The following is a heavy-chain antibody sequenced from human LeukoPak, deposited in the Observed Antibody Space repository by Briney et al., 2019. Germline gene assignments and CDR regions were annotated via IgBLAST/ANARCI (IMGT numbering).Heavy chain of an antibody. V-gene: IGHV3-74*01. CDR2: INTDGSST. J-gene: IGHJ6*03. CDR3: ARDGFLEWLTPYYYYYMGV. Sequence: PGGSLRLSCAASGFTFSSYWMHWVRQAPGKGLVWVSRINTDGSSTSCADSVKGRFTISRDNAKNTLYLQMNSLRAEDTAVYYCARDGFLEWLTPYYYYYMGVWGKGTTVTVSS. D-gene: IGHD3-3*01. CDR1: GFTFSSYW.